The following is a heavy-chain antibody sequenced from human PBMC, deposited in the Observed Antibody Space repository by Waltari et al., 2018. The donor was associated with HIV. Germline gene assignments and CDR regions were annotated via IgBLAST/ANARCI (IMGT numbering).Heavy chain of an antibody. J-gene: IGHJ3*02. CDR2: MYTSGST. D-gene: IGHD3-3*01. Sequence: QVQLQESGPGLVKPSQTLSLTCRVSGGSISSGSYFWSWIRQPAGKGLEWIGRMYTSGSTNYNPSLKSRVTISGDTSKNRLSLKLRSVTAADTAVYYCARERVTTFGVVIVYEGFDIWGQGTKVIVSS. CDR3: ARERVTTFGVVIVYEGFDI. CDR1: GGSISSGSYF. V-gene: IGHV4-61*02.